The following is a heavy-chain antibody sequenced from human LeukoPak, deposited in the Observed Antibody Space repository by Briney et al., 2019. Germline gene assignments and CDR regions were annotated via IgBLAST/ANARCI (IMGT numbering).Heavy chain of an antibody. CDR2: FDPEDGET. Sequence: GASVKVSCKFSGYTLTELSMHWVRQAPGKGLEWMGGFDPEDGETIYAQKFQGRVTMTEDTSTDTAYMELSSLRSEDTAVYYCATATYSGSYQYFDYWGQGTLVTVSS. CDR1: GYTLTELS. V-gene: IGHV1-24*01. J-gene: IGHJ4*02. D-gene: IGHD1-26*01. CDR3: ATATYSGSYQYFDY.